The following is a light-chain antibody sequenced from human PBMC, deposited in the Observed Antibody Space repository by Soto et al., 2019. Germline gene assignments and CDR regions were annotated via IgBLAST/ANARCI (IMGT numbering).Light chain of an antibody. CDR3: SSYTSSSTGWV. V-gene: IGLV2-14*01. J-gene: IGLJ3*02. CDR1: SSDVGGYNY. Sequence: QSALTQPASVSGSPRQSITISCTGTSSDVGGYNYVSWYQQHPGKAPKLMIYEVSNRPSGVSNRFSGSKSGNTASLTISGLQAEDEADYYCSSYTSSSTGWVFGGGTKLTVL. CDR2: EVS.